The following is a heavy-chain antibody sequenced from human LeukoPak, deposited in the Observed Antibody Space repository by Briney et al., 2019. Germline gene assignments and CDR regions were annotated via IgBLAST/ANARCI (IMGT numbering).Heavy chain of an antibody. CDR3: ARGAYSRIHFDY. CDR1: GGSISSGGYY. J-gene: IGHJ4*02. D-gene: IGHD2-21*01. V-gene: IGHV4-31*03. Sequence: SETLSLTCTVSGGSISSGGYYWSWIRQHPGKGLEWIGYIYYSGSTYYNPSLKSRVTISVDTSKNQFSLKLSSVTAADTAVYYCARGAYSRIHFDYWGQGTLVTVSS. CDR2: IYYSGST.